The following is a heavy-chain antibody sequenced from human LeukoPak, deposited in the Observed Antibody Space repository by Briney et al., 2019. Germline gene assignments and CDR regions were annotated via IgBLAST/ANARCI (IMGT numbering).Heavy chain of an antibody. V-gene: IGHV1-18*01. D-gene: IGHD3-10*01. J-gene: IGHJ5*02. Sequence: EASVKVSCKASGYTFSNFGINWVRQGPGQGLEWMGWISAYNGDTNYAQKLQGRVTMTTDTSTSTAYMELRSLRSDDTAVYYCARAWAYYYGSGSYRNWSDPWGQGTLVTVSS. CDR3: ARAWAYYYGSGSYRNWSDP. CDR2: ISAYNGDT. CDR1: GYTFSNFG.